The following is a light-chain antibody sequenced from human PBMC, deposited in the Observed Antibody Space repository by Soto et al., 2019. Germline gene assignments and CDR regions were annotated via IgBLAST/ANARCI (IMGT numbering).Light chain of an antibody. CDR3: QQFDDSVT. J-gene: IGKJ5*01. CDR1: QSVSSN. CDR2: GAS. V-gene: IGKV3-15*01. Sequence: EIVMAQSPVTLSVSPGETATLWCRASQSVSSNLTWYQQKPGQAPRLLIYGASTRATGIPARFSGSGSGTEFTLTISRLEPEDSAVYYCQQFDDSVTFGQGTRLEIK.